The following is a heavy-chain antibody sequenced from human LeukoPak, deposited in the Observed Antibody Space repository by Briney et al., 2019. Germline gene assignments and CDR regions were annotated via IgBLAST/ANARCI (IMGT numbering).Heavy chain of an antibody. CDR2: INRDGSST. D-gene: IGHD4-11*01. CDR3: VSRDYPADY. J-gene: IGHJ4*02. V-gene: IGHV3-74*01. CDR1: GFTFSGYW. Sequence: GGSLRLSCAASGFTFSGYWMHWVRKAPGKGLVWVSRINRDGSSTNYADSVKGRFTISRDNAKNTLYLQMKSLRAEDTAVYYCVSRDYPADYWGQGTLVTVSS.